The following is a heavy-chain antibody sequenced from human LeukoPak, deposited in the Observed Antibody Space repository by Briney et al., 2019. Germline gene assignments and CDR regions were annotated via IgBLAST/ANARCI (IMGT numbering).Heavy chain of an antibody. Sequence: SETLSLTCTVSGDSISSYCWSWIRQPPGKGLEWIGYIYYSGSTIYNPSLNSRVTISVDTSKNQFSLKLSSVTPADTAVYYCARDLCSGGSCYPGWLDPWGQGTLVTVSS. J-gene: IGHJ5*02. D-gene: IGHD2-15*01. CDR1: GDSISSYC. V-gene: IGHV4-59*01. CDR3: ARDLCSGGSCYPGWLDP. CDR2: IYYSGST.